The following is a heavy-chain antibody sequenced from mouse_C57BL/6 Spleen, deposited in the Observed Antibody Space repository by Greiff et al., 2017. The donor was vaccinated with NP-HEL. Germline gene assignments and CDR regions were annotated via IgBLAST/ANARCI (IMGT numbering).Heavy chain of an antibody. CDR1: GYAFSSYW. CDR3: ARTGYYGSSFYFDY. D-gene: IGHD1-1*01. V-gene: IGHV1-80*01. Sequence: VQIEQSGAELVKPGASVKISCKASGYAFSSYWMNWVKQRPGKGLEWIGQIYPGDGDTNYNGKFKGKATLTADKSSSTAYMQLSSLTSEDSAVYFCARTGYYGSSFYFDYWGQGTTLTVSS. CDR2: IYPGDGDT. J-gene: IGHJ2*01.